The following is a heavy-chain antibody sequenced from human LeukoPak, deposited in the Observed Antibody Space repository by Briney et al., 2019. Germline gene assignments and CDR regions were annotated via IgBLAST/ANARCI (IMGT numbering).Heavy chain of an antibody. D-gene: IGHD6-6*01. J-gene: IGHJ5*02. Sequence: ASVKVSCKASGYTFTGYYMHWVRQAPGQGLEWMGWINPNSGGTNYAQKFQGRVTMTRDTSISTAYMELSRLRSDDTAVYYCARDFSMAAREGWFDPWGQGTLVTVSS. CDR3: ARDFSMAAREGWFDP. V-gene: IGHV1-2*02. CDR2: INPNSGGT. CDR1: GYTFTGYY.